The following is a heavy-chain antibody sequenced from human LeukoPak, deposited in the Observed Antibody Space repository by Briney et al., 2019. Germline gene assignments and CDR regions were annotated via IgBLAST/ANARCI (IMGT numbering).Heavy chain of an antibody. Sequence: PGRSLRLSCAASGFTFSSYAMHWVRQAPGKGLEWVAVISYDGSNKYYADSVKGRFTISRDNSKNTLYLQMNSLRAEDTAVYYCARDPKGYLDAFDIWGQGTMVTVSS. D-gene: IGHD3/OR15-3a*01. J-gene: IGHJ3*02. CDR2: ISYDGSNK. CDR3: ARDPKGYLDAFDI. CDR1: GFTFSSYA. V-gene: IGHV3-30-3*01.